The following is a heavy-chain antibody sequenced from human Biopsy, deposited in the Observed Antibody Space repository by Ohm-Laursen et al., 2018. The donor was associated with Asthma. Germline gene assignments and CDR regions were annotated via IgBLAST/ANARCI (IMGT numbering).Heavy chain of an antibody. CDR2: IHNSGNT. Sequence: SDTLSLTCPVSGGSISSDYWSWLRQSPGKGLEWIGYIHNSGNTNYNPSLKSRVTISLDTSKNHFSLRLSLVTAADTAVYFCARGQGRGIQLWSLDPWGQGILVTVSS. D-gene: IGHD5-18*01. CDR3: ARGQGRGIQLWSLDP. CDR1: GGSISSDY. J-gene: IGHJ5*02. V-gene: IGHV4-59*07.